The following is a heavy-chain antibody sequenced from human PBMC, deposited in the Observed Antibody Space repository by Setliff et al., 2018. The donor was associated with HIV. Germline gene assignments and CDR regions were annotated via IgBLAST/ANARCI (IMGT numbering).Heavy chain of an antibody. CDR1: GFSISSRYY. D-gene: IGHD3-10*01. V-gene: IGHV4-34*01. CDR2: INHSGST. Sequence: PSETLSLTCDVSGFSISSRYYWSWIRQPLGKGLEWIGEINHSGSTNYNPSLKSRVTISVDTSKNQFSLKLSSVTAADTAVYYCARVTVLLWELSAPPVDWGQGTLVTVSS. CDR3: ARVTVLLWELSAPPVD. J-gene: IGHJ4*02.